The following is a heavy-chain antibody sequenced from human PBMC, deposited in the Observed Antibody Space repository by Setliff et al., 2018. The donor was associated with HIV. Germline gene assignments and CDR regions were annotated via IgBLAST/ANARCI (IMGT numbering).Heavy chain of an antibody. CDR1: GGSISSGGYS. V-gene: IGHV4-30-2*01. CDR3: ARPLSTSYNFWGDALAI. J-gene: IGHJ3*02. Sequence: SETLSLTCAVSGGSISSGGYSWTWIRQPPGKGLEWIGYIFHSGRIYYNPTLKSRVTMSVDRSKNHLSLNVTSVTAADTAVYYCARPLSTSYNFWGDALAIWGQGTMVTVS. CDR2: IFHSGRI. D-gene: IGHD3-3*01.